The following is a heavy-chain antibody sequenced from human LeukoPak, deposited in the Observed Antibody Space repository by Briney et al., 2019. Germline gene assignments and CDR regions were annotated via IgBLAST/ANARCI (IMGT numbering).Heavy chain of an antibody. CDR2: IYHSGST. V-gene: IGHV4-4*02. D-gene: IGHD3-10*01. Sequence: SETLSLTCAVSGGSISSSNWWSWVRQPPGKGLEWIGEIYHSGSTNYNPSLKSRVTISVDTSKNQFSLKLSSVTAADTAVYYCARGITMVRGVIPSGDYYYYMDVWGKGTTVTISS. CDR1: GGSISSSNW. CDR3: ARGITMVRGVIPSGDYYYYMDV. J-gene: IGHJ6*03.